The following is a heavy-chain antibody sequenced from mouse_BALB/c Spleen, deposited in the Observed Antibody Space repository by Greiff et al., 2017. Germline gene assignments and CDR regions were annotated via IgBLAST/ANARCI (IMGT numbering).Heavy chain of an antibody. J-gene: IGHJ2*01. Sequence: EVKLMESGGGLVQPGGSLKLSCAASGFDFSRYWMSWVRQAPGKGLEWIGEINPDSSTINYTPSLKDKFIISRDNAKNTLYLQMSKVRSEDTALYYCARRGIYYGYFYFDYWGQGTTLTVSS. CDR3: ARRGIYYGYFYFDY. CDR2: INPDSSTI. D-gene: IGHD2-2*01. CDR1: GFDFSRYW. V-gene: IGHV4-1*02.